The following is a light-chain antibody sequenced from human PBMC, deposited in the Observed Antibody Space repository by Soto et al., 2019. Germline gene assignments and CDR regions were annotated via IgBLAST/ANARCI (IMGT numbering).Light chain of an antibody. CDR3: RQYGRSLGFA. V-gene: IGKV3-15*01. CDR1: QSVSSN. CDR2: AAS. Sequence: EIVMTQSPATLSVSPGERATLSCRASQSVSSNLAWYQQKPGQAPRLLIYAASTRATGIPARFSGSGSGTEFTLTISSLQSEDFAVYYCRQYGRSLGFAFGGGTKVDIK. J-gene: IGKJ4*01.